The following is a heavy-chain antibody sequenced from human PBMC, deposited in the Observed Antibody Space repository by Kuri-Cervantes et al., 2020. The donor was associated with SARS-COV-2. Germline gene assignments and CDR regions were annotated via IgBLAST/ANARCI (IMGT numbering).Heavy chain of an antibody. CDR1: GFTFSSYG. CDR3: AKDSLRRPFYYYYYYMDV. D-gene: IGHD4-17*01. Sequence: GGSLRLSCAASGFTFSSYGMHWVRQAPGKGPEWVAFIRYDGSNKYYADSVKGRFTISRDNSKNTLYLQMNSLRAEDTAVYYCAKDSLRRPFYYYYYYMDVWGKGTTVTVSS. CDR2: IRYDGSNK. V-gene: IGHV3-30*02. J-gene: IGHJ6*03.